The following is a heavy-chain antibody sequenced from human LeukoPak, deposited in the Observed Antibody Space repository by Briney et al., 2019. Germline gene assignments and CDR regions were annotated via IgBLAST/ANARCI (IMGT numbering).Heavy chain of an antibody. V-gene: IGHV3-9*01. Sequence: GGSLRLAWAAAGFTFDDYCIHWVRQAPGKGLEWVSGISWNSGNIGYADSVKGRFTIARDNTKNSLYLQMNSLRAEDTALYYCAASRTNSYYYMDVWGNGTTVTISS. D-gene: IGHD2-2*01. CDR1: GFTFDDYC. J-gene: IGHJ6*03. CDR2: ISWNSGNI. CDR3: AASRTNSYYYMDV.